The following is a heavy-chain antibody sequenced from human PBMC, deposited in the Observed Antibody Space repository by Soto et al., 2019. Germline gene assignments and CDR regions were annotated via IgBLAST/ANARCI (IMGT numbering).Heavy chain of an antibody. Sequence: SETLSLTCTVSGGSISSGGYYWSWIRQHPGKGLEWIGYIYYSGSTYYNPSLKSRVTISVDTSKNQFSLKLSPVTAADTAVYYCARAHDYGDYRIRDWFDPWGQGTLVTVSS. CDR3: ARAHDYGDYRIRDWFDP. J-gene: IGHJ5*02. CDR2: IYYSGST. D-gene: IGHD4-17*01. V-gene: IGHV4-31*03. CDR1: GGSISSGGYY.